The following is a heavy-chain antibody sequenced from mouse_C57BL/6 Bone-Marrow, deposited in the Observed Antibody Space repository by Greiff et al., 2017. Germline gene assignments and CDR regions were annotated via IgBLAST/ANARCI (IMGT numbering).Heavy chain of an antibody. V-gene: IGHV14-4*01. J-gene: IGHJ3*01. CDR3: TTYYSNFWFAY. D-gene: IGHD2-5*01. CDR2: IDPENGDT. Sequence: EVQLQQSGAELVRPGASVKLSCTASGFNIKDDYMHWVKQRPEQGLEWIGWIDPENGDTEYASKFQGKATITADTSSNTAYLQLSSLTSEDTAVYYCTTYYSNFWFAYWGQGTLVTVSA. CDR1: GFNIKDDY.